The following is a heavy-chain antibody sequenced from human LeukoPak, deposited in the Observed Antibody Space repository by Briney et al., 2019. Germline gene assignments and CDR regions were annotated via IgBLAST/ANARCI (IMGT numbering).Heavy chain of an antibody. CDR3: ARHYSGYDYPASFDY. CDR1: GYSFTSYW. Sequence: GESLKISCKGSGYSFTSYWIGWVRQMPGKGLEWMGIIYPGDSDTRYSPSFQGQVTISADKSISTAYLQWSSLKASDTAMYYCARHYSGYDYPASFDYWGQGTLVTVSS. D-gene: IGHD5-12*01. J-gene: IGHJ4*02. V-gene: IGHV5-51*01. CDR2: IYPGDSDT.